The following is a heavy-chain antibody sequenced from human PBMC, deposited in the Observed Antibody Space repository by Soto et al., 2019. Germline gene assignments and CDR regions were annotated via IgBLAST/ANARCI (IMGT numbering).Heavy chain of an antibody. Sequence: QVQLQQWGAGLLKPSETLSLTCTVYGGSFSGYYWNWIRQPPGKGLEWIGEINHSRITNFNPSLKARVTISVDTSKYQFSRTLNSVTASDTAVYYCARGLYSGYDSPRDFDLWGRGTLVTVSS. CDR1: GGSFSGYY. CDR2: INHSRIT. J-gene: IGHJ2*01. V-gene: IGHV4-34*01. D-gene: IGHD5-12*01. CDR3: ARGLYSGYDSPRDFDL.